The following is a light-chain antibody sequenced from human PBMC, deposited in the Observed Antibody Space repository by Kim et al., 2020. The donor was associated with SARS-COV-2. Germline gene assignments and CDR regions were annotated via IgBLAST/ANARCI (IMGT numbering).Light chain of an antibody. V-gene: IGKV1-12*01. CDR2: SAS. J-gene: IGKJ4*01. CDR1: QGIGSW. CDR3: LQAKSFPLT. Sequence: DIQMTQSPSSVSASVGDRVTITCRASQGIGSWLAWYQQKPGKAPKLLIYSASTLQSGVPSRFSGSGSGTDFSLTISNLQPEDFATYSCLQAKSFPLTFGGGTKVDIK.